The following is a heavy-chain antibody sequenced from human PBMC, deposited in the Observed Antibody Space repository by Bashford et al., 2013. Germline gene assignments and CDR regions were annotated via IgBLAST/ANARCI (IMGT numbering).Heavy chain of an antibody. CDR1: EFTFSSYA. J-gene: IGHJ6*02. Sequence: GGSLRLSCAASEFTFSSYAMRWGPPGPGKGLEWVSTINIAGATYYPDSAKGRFTISRDNPKNTVYLQMNNLRVEDTAVYYCARLGGGDMDVWGPGTTVTVSS. D-gene: IGHD6-25*01. CDR3: ARLGGGDMDV. CDR2: INIAGAT. V-gene: IGHV3-23*01.